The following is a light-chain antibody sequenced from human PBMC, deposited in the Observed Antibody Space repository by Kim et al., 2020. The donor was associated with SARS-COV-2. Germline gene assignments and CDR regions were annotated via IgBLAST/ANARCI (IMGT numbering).Light chain of an antibody. Sequence: EIVLTQSPGTLSLSPWERATLSCRASQSVSSSYLAWYQQKPGQAPRLLIYGASSRATGIPDRFSGSGSGTDFTLTISRLEPEDFAVYYCQQYGSSPFGFGRGTKVDIK. CDR2: GAS. CDR1: QSVSSSY. J-gene: IGKJ1*01. V-gene: IGKV3-20*01. CDR3: QQYGSSPFG.